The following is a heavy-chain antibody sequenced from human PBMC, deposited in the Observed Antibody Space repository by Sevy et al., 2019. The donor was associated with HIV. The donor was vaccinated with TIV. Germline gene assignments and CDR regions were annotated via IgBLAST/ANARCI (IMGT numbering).Heavy chain of an antibody. CDR2: ISSSSSYI. CDR3: LREIFHGGAFDI. D-gene: IGHD3-9*01. V-gene: IGHV3-21*01. CDR1: GFTFSSYS. J-gene: IGHJ3*02. Sequence: GGSLRLSCAASGFTFSSYSMNWVRQAPGKGLEWVSSISSSSSYIYYADSVKGRFTISRDNAKNTLYLQMNSLRAEDTAVYYCLREIFHGGAFDIWGQGTMVTVSS.